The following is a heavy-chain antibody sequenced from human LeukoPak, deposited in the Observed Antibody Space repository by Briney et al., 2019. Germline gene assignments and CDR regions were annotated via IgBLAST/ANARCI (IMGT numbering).Heavy chain of an antibody. CDR3: ARVSAAAIDP. J-gene: IGHJ5*02. D-gene: IGHD6-13*01. CDR1: GGSISSHY. CDR2: ISYSGGT. V-gene: IGHV4-59*11. Sequence: SETLSLTCTVSGGSISSHYWSWIRQPPGKGLECIGYISYSGGTNYNPSLKSRVTISLDTSKNQFSLRLSSVTAADTAVYYCARVSAAAIDPWGQGTLVTVSS.